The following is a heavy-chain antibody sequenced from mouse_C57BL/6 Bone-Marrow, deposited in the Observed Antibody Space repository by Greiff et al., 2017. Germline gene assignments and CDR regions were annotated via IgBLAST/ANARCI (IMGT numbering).Heavy chain of an antibody. CDR1: GYSITSGYY. Sequence: DVQLQESGPGLVKPSQSLSLTCSVTGYSITSGYYWNWIRQFPGNKLEWMGYISYDGSNNYNPSLKNRISITRDTSKNQFFLKLNSVTTEDTATYYCASGYYVLPCDDWGQGTTLTVSS. CDR2: ISYDGSN. CDR3: ASGYYVLPCDD. D-gene: IGHD2-3*01. V-gene: IGHV3-6*01. J-gene: IGHJ2*01.